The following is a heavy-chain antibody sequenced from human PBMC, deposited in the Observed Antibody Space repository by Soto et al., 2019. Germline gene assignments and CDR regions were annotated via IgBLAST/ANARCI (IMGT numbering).Heavy chain of an antibody. D-gene: IGHD6-19*01. CDR1: GDSVSSHTAA. V-gene: IGHV6-1*01. Sequence: PSQTLSLTCVISGDSVSSHTAAWNWIRQSPSRGLEWLGRTYYRSKWYNDYEVSVKSRITINPDTSKNQVSLQLNSLRDDDTAVYYCARPSSGWENWFDPWGQGTLVTVSS. J-gene: IGHJ5*02. CDR3: ARPSSGWENWFDP. CDR2: TYYRSKWYN.